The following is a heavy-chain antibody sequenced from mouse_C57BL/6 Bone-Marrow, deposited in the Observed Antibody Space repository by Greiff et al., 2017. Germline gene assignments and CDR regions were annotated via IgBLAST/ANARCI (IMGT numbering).Heavy chain of an antibody. CDR1: GYTFTSYG. CDR2: IYPRSGNT. J-gene: IGHJ1*03. D-gene: IGHD1-1*01. V-gene: IGHV1-81*01. CDR3: ARICSSSRYFDV. Sequence: VQLQQSGAELARPGASVKLSCKASGYTFTSYGISWVKQRTGQGLEWIGEIYPRSGNTYYNEKFKGKATLTADKSSSTAYMELRSLTSEDSAVCVCARICSSSRYFDVWGTGTTVTVSS.